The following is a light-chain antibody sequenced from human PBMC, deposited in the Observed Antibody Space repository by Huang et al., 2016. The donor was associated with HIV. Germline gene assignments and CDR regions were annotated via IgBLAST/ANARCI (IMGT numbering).Light chain of an antibody. CDR1: QRVSSN. V-gene: IGKV3-15*01. J-gene: IGKJ1*01. CDR3: QQYNNWPPWT. Sequence: EIVMTQSPATLSVSPGERATLSCRASQRVSSNLAWYQQKPGQAPRLLIYGASTRATGNPARFSGGGSGTEFTLTISSLQSEDFAVYYCQQYNNWPPWTFGQGTKVEVK. CDR2: GAS.